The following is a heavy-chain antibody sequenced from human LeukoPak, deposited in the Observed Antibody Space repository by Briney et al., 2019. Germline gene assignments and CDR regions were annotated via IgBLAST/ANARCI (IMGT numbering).Heavy chain of an antibody. Sequence: SETLSLTCTVSGGSISGSRYYWGWIRQPPGKGLEWIGSINYRGHTYYNPSLESRVTISVDTSKNQFSLTVSSVTAADTALYSCAPTYSYTGGGYEYWGQGTLVTVFS. D-gene: IGHD5-18*01. J-gene: IGHJ4*02. CDR3: APTYSYTGGGYEY. CDR2: INYRGHT. CDR1: GGSISGSRYY. V-gene: IGHV4-39*01.